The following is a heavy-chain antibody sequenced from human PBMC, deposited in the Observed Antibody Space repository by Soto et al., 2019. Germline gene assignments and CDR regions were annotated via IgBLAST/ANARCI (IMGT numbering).Heavy chain of an antibody. CDR2: INPSGGST. CDR3: TRARAAAGAAESY. CDR1: GYTFTNYY. V-gene: IGHV1-46*03. D-gene: IGHD6-13*01. Sequence: ASVKVSCKASGYTFTNYYMHWVRQAPGQGLEWVGVINPSGGSTSYGQKFQGRVTMTRDTSTSTVYMELSSLRSEDTAIYYCTRARAAAGAAESYWGQGTLVTVSS. J-gene: IGHJ4*02.